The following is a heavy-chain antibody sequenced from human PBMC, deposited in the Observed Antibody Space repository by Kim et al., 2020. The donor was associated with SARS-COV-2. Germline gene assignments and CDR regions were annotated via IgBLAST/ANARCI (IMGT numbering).Heavy chain of an antibody. CDR3: AAQDVDIVATSFDY. CDR2: IYYSGST. V-gene: IGHV4-39*01. Sequence: SETLSLTCTVSGGSISSSSYYWGWIRQPPGKGLEWIGSIYYSGSTYYNPYLKSRVTISVDTSKNQFSLKLSSVTAADTAVYYCAAQDVDIVATSFDYWGQEALVTVSS. D-gene: IGHD5-12*01. J-gene: IGHJ4*02. CDR1: GGSISSSSYY.